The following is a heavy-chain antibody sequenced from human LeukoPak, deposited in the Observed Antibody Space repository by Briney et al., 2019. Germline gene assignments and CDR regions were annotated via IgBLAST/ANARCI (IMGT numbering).Heavy chain of an antibody. Sequence: PSQTLSLTCAISGDSVSSKSVSWSWIRQSPSEGLEFLGRTRYRSTWMTFYSLSVQSRMTINADTSRNHVSLRLNSVTPEDTALYYCVRDFNWGFDYWGQGTLVTVSS. CDR3: VRDFNWGFDY. D-gene: IGHD7-27*01. V-gene: IGHV6-1*01. J-gene: IGHJ4*02. CDR1: GDSVSSKSVS. CDR2: TRYRSTWMT.